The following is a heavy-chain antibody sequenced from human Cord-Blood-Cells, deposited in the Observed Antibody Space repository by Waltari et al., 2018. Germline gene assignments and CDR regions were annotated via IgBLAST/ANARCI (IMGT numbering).Heavy chain of an antibody. D-gene: IGHD3-16*01. CDR2: ISYDGSNK. CDR1: GVTFRCIG. V-gene: IGHV3-30*03. J-gene: IGHJ4*02. Sequence: QWQLVEYGGGAVQSGRSLRLACEASGVTFRCIGMPGVCPAPGKGLEWVAVISYDGSNKYYADSVKGRFTISRDNSKNTLYLQINSLRAEDTAVYYCASIWGSGDYWGQGTLVTVSS. CDR3: ASIWGSGDY.